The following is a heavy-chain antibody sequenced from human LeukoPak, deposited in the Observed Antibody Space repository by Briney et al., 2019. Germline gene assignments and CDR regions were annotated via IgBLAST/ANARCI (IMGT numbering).Heavy chain of an antibody. CDR1: GFTFSNYA. Sequence: GGSLRLSCAASGFTFSNYAMTWVRQAPGKGLEWVSAISGSGISTYYADSVKGRFTISRDNSKSTLYLQMNSLRAEDTAVYYCAKDQGLSIFGVVIPLDYWGQGTLVTVSS. D-gene: IGHD3-3*01. J-gene: IGHJ4*02. CDR3: AKDQGLSIFGVVIPLDY. V-gene: IGHV3-23*01. CDR2: ISGSGIST.